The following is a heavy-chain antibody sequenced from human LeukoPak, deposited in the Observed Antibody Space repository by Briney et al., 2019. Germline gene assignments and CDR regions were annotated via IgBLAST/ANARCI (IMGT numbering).Heavy chain of an antibody. J-gene: IGHJ4*02. CDR2: ISSSGSTI. V-gene: IGHV3-11*04. Sequence: PGGSRRPSWAASGFTVSDSYISWTRLAGRKGLEWVSYISSSGSTIYYAASVTARFTISRDNAKNSLYLQMNSLRAEDTAVYYCARGVESSSCLWGQGTLVTVSS. CDR3: ARGVESSSCL. D-gene: IGHD6-13*01. CDR1: GFTVSDSY.